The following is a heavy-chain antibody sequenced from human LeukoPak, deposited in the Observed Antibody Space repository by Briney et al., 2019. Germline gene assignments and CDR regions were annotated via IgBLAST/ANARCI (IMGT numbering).Heavy chain of an antibody. D-gene: IGHD3-22*01. V-gene: IGHV1-69*01. CDR1: GGTFSSYA. CDR2: IIPIFGTA. Sequence: ASVKVSCKASGGTFSSYAISWVRQAPGQGLEWMGGIIPIFGTANYAQKFQGRVTITADESTSTAYMELSSPRSEDTAVYYCARGGYYYDSSGYYPFDYWGQGTLVTVSS. J-gene: IGHJ4*02. CDR3: ARGGYYYDSSGYYPFDY.